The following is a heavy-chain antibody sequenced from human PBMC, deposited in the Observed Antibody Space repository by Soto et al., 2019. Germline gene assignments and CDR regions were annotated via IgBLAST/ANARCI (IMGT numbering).Heavy chain of an antibody. Sequence: SETLSLTCSVSGASITSTSSYWGWIRQPPGKGLEWIGSIFYRGNTYYNPSLKSRLTISVDTSKNQFSLELTSVTAADTAVYYCASRPPAGSGWPTFDYWGQATLVTVSS. D-gene: IGHD6-19*01. CDR3: ASRPPAGSGWPTFDY. CDR1: GASITSTSSY. V-gene: IGHV4-39*01. CDR2: IFYRGNT. J-gene: IGHJ4*02.